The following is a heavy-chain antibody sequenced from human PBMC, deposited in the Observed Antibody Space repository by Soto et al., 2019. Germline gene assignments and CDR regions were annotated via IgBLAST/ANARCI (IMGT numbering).Heavy chain of an antibody. CDR1: GFAISRGYY. J-gene: IGHJ4*02. V-gene: IGHV4-38-2*02. CDR3: AREKVGTTFFDN. CDR2: IYPSVSS. D-gene: IGHD1-1*01. Sequence: LSLTCNVSGFAISRGYYWSWVRQPPGKGLEWIGSIYPSVSSYHNPSLESRLTLSIDTSKNQFTLKLASVTAADTALYYCAREKVGTTFFDNWGQGTQVTVSS.